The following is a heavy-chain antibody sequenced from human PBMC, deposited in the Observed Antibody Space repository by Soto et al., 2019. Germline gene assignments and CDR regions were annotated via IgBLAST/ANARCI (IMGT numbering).Heavy chain of an antibody. CDR3: ARSISGYYFDY. CDR2: IYYSGSS. V-gene: IGHV4-59*11. Sequence: SETLSLTCTVSGGSISSHYWSWIRQPPGKGLEWIGYIYYSGSSNYNPSLKSRVTISLDSSKNQFSLNLSSVTDADTAVYYCARSISGYYFDYWGQGTRVSVS. CDR1: GGSISSHY. J-gene: IGHJ4*02. D-gene: IGHD3-22*01.